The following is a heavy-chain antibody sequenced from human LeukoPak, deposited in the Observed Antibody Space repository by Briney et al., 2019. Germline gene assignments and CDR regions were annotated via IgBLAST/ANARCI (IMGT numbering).Heavy chain of an antibody. V-gene: IGHV3-21*01. J-gene: IGHJ4*02. Sequence: GGSLRLSCAASGFTFSSYSMNWVRQAPGKGLEWVSSISSSSSYIYYADSVKGRFTISRDNAKNSLYLQMNSLRAEDTAVYYCVRDLGSGTPFDYWGQGALVIVSS. CDR3: VRDLGSGTPFDY. CDR2: ISSSSSYI. CDR1: GFTFSSYS. D-gene: IGHD1-14*01.